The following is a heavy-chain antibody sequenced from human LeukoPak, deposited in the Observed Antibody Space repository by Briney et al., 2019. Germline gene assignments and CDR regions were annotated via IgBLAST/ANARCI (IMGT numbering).Heavy chain of an antibody. CDR3: ARSVTIFGVVPGGY. V-gene: IGHV7-4-1*02. CDR2: INTNTGNP. CDR1: GYTFTSYA. Sequence: ASVKVSCKASGYTFTSYAMNWVRQAPGQGLEWMGWINTNTGNPTYAQGFTGRFVFSLDTSVSTAYLQISSLKAEDTAVYYCARSVTIFGVVPGGYWGQGTLVTVSS. J-gene: IGHJ4*02. D-gene: IGHD3-3*01.